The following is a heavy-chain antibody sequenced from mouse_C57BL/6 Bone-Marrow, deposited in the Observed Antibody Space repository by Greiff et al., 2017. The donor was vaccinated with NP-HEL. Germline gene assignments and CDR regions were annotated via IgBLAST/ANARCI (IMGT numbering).Heavy chain of an antibody. V-gene: IGHV5-6*02. CDR2: ISSGGSYT. CDR1: GFTFSSYG. D-gene: IGHD2-2*01. Sequence: DVKLQESGGDLVKPGGSLKLSCAASGFTFSSYGMSWVRQTPDKRLEWVATISSGGSYTYSPDSVKGRFTISRDNAKNTLYLQMSSLKSEDTAMYYCARRGYDGGGAMDYWGQGTSVTVSS. J-gene: IGHJ4*01. CDR3: ARRGYDGGGAMDY.